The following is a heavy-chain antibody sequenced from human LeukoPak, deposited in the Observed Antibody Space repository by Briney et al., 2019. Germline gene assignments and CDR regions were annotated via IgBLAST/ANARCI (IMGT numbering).Heavy chain of an antibody. CDR1: GYTFTGYY. CDR2: INPNSGGT. Sequence: GASVKVSCKASGYTFTGYYMHWVRQAPGQGLEWMGWINPNSGGTNYAQKFQGRVTMTRDTSISTAYMELSRLRSDDSAVYYCARVSYYDTSGYYTRLYYFDYWGQGTLVTVSS. CDR3: ARVSYYDTSGYYTRLYYFDY. V-gene: IGHV1-2*02. D-gene: IGHD3-22*01. J-gene: IGHJ4*02.